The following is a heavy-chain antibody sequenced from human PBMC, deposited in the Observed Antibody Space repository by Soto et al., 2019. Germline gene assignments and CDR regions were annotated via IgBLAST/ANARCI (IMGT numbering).Heavy chain of an antibody. J-gene: IGHJ6*02. Sequence: SETLSLTCTVSGGSISSYYWSWIRQPPGKGLEWIGYIYYSGSTNYNPSLKSRVTISVDTSKNQFSLKLSSVTAADTAVYYCARHRTTGYSSSWYLGLAYYYGMDVWGQGTTVTVSS. D-gene: IGHD6-13*01. CDR3: ARHRTTGYSSSWYLGLAYYYGMDV. V-gene: IGHV4-59*08. CDR1: GGSISSYY. CDR2: IYYSGST.